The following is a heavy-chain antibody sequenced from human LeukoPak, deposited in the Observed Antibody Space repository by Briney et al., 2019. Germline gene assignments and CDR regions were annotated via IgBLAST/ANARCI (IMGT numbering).Heavy chain of an antibody. V-gene: IGHV4-39*01. D-gene: IGHD4-17*01. CDR1: GGSVSSSSYY. CDR2: IYYSGST. J-gene: IGHJ5*02. CDR3: ARLAGGNHYGDA. Sequence: PSETLSLTRTVSGGSVSSSSYYWVWIRQPPGKGLEWIGSIYYSGSTYYNPSLKSRVTISVDTSKNQFSLQLSSVTAADTAVYYCARLAGGNHYGDAWGQGTLVTVSS.